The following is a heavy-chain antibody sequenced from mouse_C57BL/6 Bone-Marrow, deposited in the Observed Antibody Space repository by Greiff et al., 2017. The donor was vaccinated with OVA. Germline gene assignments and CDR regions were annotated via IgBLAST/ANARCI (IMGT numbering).Heavy chain of an antibody. CDR3: GRSPSYNYGSSDD. V-gene: IGHV1-59*01. J-gene: IGHJ2*01. CDR2: IDPSDSYT. CDR1: GYTFTSYW. Sequence: QVQLQQPGAELVRPGTSVKLSCKASGYTFTSYWMHWVKQRPGQGLEWIGVIDPSDSYTNYNQKFKGKATLTVDTSSSTAYMQLSSLTSEDYAVYYCGRSPSYNYGSSDDWGQGTTRTVSS. D-gene: IGHD1-1*01.